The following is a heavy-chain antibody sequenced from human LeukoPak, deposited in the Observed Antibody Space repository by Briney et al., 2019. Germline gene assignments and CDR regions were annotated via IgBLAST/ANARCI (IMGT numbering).Heavy chain of an antibody. CDR1: GFTFSSYA. CDR3: KEVDY. V-gene: IGHV3-30*04. Sequence: GGSLRLSCAASGFTFSSYAMSWVRQAPGKGLEWVAAISYDGSDKYYADSVKGRFTISRDNSKNTLYLQMNNLRVEDTAVYYCKEVDYWGQGTLVTVSS. CDR2: ISYDGSDK. J-gene: IGHJ4*02.